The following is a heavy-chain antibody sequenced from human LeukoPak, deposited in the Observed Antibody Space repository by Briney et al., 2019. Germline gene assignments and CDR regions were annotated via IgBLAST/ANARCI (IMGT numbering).Heavy chain of an antibody. J-gene: IGHJ4*02. CDR1: GYTLTELS. V-gene: IGHV1-24*01. D-gene: IGHD3-10*01. CDR2: FDPEDGET. CDR3: ATCNPYYYGSRNLKELDY. Sequence: GAPVKVSCKVSGYTLTELSMHWVRQAPGKGLEWMGGFDPEDGETIYAQKFQGRVTMTEDTSTDTAYMELSSLRSEDTAVYYCATCNPYYYGSRNLKELDYWGQGTLVTVSS.